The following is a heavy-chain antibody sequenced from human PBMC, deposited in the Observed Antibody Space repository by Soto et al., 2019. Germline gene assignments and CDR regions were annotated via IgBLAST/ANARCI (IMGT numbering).Heavy chain of an antibody. CDR2: ILSNDEE. J-gene: IGHJ6*01. CDR3: ARIRGYCSGGSCYFYYYAMDV. CDR1: GFSLTDANVS. V-gene: IGHV2-26*01. Sequence: QVTLKESGPALVKSTETLTLTCTVSGFSLTDANVSVSWIRQPPGKALEWLAHILSNDEEVYSSSLTSRLTISKDASRSQVVLTVSDMQAADTGTYYCARIRGYCSGGSCYFYYYAMDVWGPGTTVTVSA. D-gene: IGHD2-15*01.